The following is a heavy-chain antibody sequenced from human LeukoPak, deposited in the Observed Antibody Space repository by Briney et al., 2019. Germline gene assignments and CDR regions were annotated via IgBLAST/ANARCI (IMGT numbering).Heavy chain of an antibody. CDR1: GFTVSSNY. V-gene: IGHV3-53*01. J-gene: IGHJ4*02. CDR3: ARVDSNYLYYFDY. D-gene: IGHD4-11*01. Sequence: GGSLRLSCAASGFTVSSNYMSWVRQAPGKGLEWVSVIYSGGSTYYADSVKGRFTISRDNSKNTLYLQMNSLRAEDTAVYYCARVDSNYLYYFDYWGQGTLVTVSS. CDR2: IYSGGST.